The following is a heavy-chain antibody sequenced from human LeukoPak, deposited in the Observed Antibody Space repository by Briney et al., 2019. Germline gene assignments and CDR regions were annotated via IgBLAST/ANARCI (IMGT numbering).Heavy chain of an antibody. Sequence: PGRSLRLSCAASGFTFDDYAMHWVRQAPGKGLEWVSGISWNSGSIGYADSVKGRFTISRDNAKNSLYLQMNSLRAEDMALYYCAKEWYSSGWTLLGYWGQGTLVTVSS. V-gene: IGHV3-9*03. J-gene: IGHJ4*02. CDR1: GFTFDDYA. CDR2: ISWNSGSI. CDR3: AKEWYSSGWTLLGY. D-gene: IGHD6-19*01.